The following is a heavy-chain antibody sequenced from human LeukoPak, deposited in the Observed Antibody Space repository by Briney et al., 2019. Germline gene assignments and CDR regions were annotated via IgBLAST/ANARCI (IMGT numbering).Heavy chain of an antibody. V-gene: IGHV3-66*02. CDR1: GFTLSSNY. CDR3: ARDNIAVSGTDY. CDR2: IYSGGSI. Sequence: GGSLRLSCAASGFTLSSNYMSWVRQAPGKGLEWVSVIYSGGSILYADSVKGRFTISRDNSKNTVYLQMNSLRTEDTAVYYCARDNIAVSGTDYWGQGTLVSVSS. J-gene: IGHJ4*02. D-gene: IGHD6-19*01.